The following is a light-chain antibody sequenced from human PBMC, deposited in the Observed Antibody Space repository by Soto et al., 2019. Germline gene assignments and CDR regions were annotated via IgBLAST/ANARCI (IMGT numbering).Light chain of an antibody. CDR1: QGISRF. CDR3: QQAHSFPRT. J-gene: IGKJ4*01. CDR2: AAS. Sequence: DIQMTQSPSSVSASVGDRVTTTCGASQGISRFLAWYQQKPGKAPNLLIFAASTLQSGVPSRFSGSGSGTDFTLTISNLQPEDFATYYCQQAHSFPRTFGGGTKVDIK. V-gene: IGKV1D-12*01.